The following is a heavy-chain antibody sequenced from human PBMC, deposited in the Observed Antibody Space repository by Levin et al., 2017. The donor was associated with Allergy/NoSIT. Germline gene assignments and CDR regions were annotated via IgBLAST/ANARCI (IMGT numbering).Heavy chain of an antibody. J-gene: IGHJ4*02. D-gene: IGHD2-2*01. CDR2: VISDGTIT. CDR1: GFTFSNYY. V-gene: IGHV3-74*01. CDR3: ARGGCSSTSCLDN. Sequence: PGESLKISCAASGFTFSNYYMHWVRQVPGKGLVWVSRVISDGTITDYADSVKGRFTISRDNARNTLYLQMNSLRAEDTAVYYCARGGCSSTSCLDNWGQGILVTVSS.